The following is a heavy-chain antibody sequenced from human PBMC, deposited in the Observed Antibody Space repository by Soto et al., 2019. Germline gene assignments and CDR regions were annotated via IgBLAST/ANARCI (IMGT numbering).Heavy chain of an antibody. CDR1: GLTFSAYY. V-gene: IGHV3-11*05. CDR3: ARELAGIDV. J-gene: IGHJ6*02. Sequence: QVQLVESGGGLVKPGGSLRLSCAASGLTFSAYYLSWIRQAPGKGLEWVSYITSSVSSTKYADSVQGRFTISRDNAKNSLYLQMHSLMSEDTAVYYCARELAGIDVWGQGTTVTVS. CDR2: ITSSVSST. D-gene: IGHD3-3*02.